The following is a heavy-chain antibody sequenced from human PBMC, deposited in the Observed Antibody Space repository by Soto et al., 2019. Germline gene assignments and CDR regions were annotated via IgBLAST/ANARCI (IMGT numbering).Heavy chain of an antibody. Sequence: GGSLRLSCAASGFTFSSYEMNWVRQAPGKELEWVSYISSSGSTIYYADSVKGRFTISRDNAKNSLYLQMNSLRAEDTAVYYCARDGIMGSGFDPWGQGTLVTVSS. V-gene: IGHV3-48*03. CDR3: ARDGIMGSGFDP. CDR1: GFTFSSYE. D-gene: IGHD2-15*01. CDR2: ISSSGSTI. J-gene: IGHJ5*02.